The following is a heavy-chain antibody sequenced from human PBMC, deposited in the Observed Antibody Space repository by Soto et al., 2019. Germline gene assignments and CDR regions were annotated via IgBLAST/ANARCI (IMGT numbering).Heavy chain of an antibody. J-gene: IGHJ6*02. CDR3: ARGHDGLDV. CDR2: INPEGSET. V-gene: IGHV3-7*05. Sequence: EVQLVESGGGLVQPGGSLRLSCAASAYSGYTFSNHWITWVRQAPGKGLEWVAHINPEGSETDYVDSVKGRFTISRDNAQRSVYLQMSSLRAEDTAVYYCARGHDGLDVWGQGATITVSS. CDR1: AYSGYTFSNHW.